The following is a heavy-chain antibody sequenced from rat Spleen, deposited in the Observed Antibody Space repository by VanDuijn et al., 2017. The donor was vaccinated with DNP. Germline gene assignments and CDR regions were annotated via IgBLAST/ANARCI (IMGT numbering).Heavy chain of an antibody. Sequence: EVQLVESGGDLVQPGRSLKLSCVASGFTFNNYWMTWIRQVPGKGLEWIASITSSGDNTFYPDSVKGRFTISRDNAKNTLYLQMTSLRSEDTATYYWSRDQGFWGPGTMVTVSS. CDR1: GFTFNNYW. J-gene: IGHJ1*01. CDR3: SRDQGF. V-gene: IGHV5-31*01. CDR2: ITSSGDNT.